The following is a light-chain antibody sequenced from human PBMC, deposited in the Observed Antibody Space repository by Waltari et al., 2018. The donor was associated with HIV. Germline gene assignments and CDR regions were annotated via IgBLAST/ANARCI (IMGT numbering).Light chain of an antibody. Sequence: SALTQPASVSGSPGQSITISCTGSSIAVGGYKPVSWYQQHPGKAPRLIIYEVSKRPSGVSNRYSASKSGKTASLTVSGLRAEDEADYYCSSYAGSSTFVIFGGGTKLTVL. CDR2: EVS. J-gene: IGLJ2*01. V-gene: IGLV2-23*02. CDR3: SSYAGSSTFVI. CDR1: SIAVGGYKP.